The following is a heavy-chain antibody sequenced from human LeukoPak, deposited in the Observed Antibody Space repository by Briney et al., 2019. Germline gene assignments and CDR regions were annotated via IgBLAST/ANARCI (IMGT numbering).Heavy chain of an antibody. V-gene: IGHV3-20*04. CDR2: INWSGGST. Sequence: PGGSLRLSCTASGFAFDEHGMSWVRQVPGKGLEWVSGINWSGGSTGYADPLRGRFTISRDNAKNSLYLQMDSLRAEDTALYYCVRAPITSPFYLDYWGQGTLVNVPS. CDR1: GFAFDEHG. J-gene: IGHJ4*02. D-gene: IGHD1-14*01. CDR3: VRAPITSPFYLDY.